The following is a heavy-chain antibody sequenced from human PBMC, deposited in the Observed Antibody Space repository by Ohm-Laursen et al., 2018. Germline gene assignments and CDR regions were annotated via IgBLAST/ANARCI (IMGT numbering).Heavy chain of an antibody. CDR1: GGSITSGGDY. J-gene: IGHJ4*02. Sequence: SQTLSLTWTVSGGSITSGGDYWSWIRQHPGKGLEWIGYIYYSGSTYYNPSLKSLPTISVDTSKNHFSLKLTSVTAADTAVYYCARVTTSGSYHTGADYWGQGTLVTVSS. D-gene: IGHD1-26*01. CDR2: IYYSGST. CDR3: ARVTTSGSYHTGADY. V-gene: IGHV4-31*01.